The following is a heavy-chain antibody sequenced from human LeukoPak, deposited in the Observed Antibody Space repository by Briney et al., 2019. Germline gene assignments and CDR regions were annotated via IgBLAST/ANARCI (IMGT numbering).Heavy chain of an antibody. V-gene: IGHV3-23*01. J-gene: IGHJ4*02. CDR1: GFTFSSYA. Sequence: GGSLRLSCAASGFTFSSYAMSWVRQAPGKGLEWVSAISGSGGSTYYADSVKGRFTISRDNSKNTLYLQMNSLRAEDTAVYYCAKDLPVTGTTFGLFDYWGQGTLVTVSS. CDR3: AKDLPVTGTTFGLFDY. D-gene: IGHD1-7*01. CDR2: ISGSGGST.